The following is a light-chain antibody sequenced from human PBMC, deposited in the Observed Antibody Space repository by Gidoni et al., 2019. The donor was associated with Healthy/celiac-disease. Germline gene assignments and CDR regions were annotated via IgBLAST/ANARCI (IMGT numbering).Light chain of an antibody. CDR3: QQYDNLPFT. CDR2: DAS. J-gene: IGKJ3*01. CDR1: QDISNY. Sequence: DSKRTQYPSSLSASVGDRVTITCQASQDISNYLNCYQQKPGKAPKLLIYDASNLETGVPSRFSGSGSGTDFTFTISSLQPEDIATYYCQQYDNLPFTFGPXTKVDIK. V-gene: IGKV1-33*01.